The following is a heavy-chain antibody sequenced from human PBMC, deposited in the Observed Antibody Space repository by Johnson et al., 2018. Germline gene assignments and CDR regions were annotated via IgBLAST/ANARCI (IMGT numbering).Heavy chain of an antibody. CDR3: ARQVITPNSYSFHI. CDR1: GDSVSSNGVA. CDR2: TYYVSQWYN. Sequence: QVQLQESGPGLVKPSQTLSLTCAISGDSVSSNGVAWNWIRQSPSRGLEWLGWTYYVSQWYNAYAVSVQSRVTIKAYTSRNQFSRPLNSVTPEDTAVYYCARQVITPNSYSFHIWGQGTMVTVYS. D-gene: IGHD4-23*01. J-gene: IGHJ3*02. V-gene: IGHV6-1*01.